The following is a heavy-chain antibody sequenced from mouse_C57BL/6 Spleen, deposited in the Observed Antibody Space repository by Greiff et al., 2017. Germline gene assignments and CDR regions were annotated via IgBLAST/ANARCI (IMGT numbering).Heavy chain of an antibody. V-gene: IGHV1-80*01. CDR3: ARVVATDWYFDV. J-gene: IGHJ1*03. Sequence: QVQLQQSGAELVKPGASVKISCKASGYAFSSYWMNWVKQRPGKGLEWIGQIYPGDGATNYNGKFKGKATLTADKSSISAYMQLSSLTSEDAAVYVCARVVATDWYFDVWGTGTTVTVSS. CDR1: GYAFSSYW. CDR2: IYPGDGAT. D-gene: IGHD1-1*01.